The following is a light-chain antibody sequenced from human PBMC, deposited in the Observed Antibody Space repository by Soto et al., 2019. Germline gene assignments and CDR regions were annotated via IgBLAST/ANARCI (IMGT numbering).Light chain of an antibody. J-gene: IGKJ1*01. CDR2: GAS. CDR3: QQYGSSPRT. V-gene: IGKV3-20*01. CDR1: QYIDTD. Sequence: EIFLTQSPATLSLFQWEIATLSCRASQYIDTDLAWYQQKPGQAPRLLIYGASIRATGIPDRFSGSGSGTDFTLTISRLEPEDFAVYYCQQYGSSPRTFGQGTKVDI.